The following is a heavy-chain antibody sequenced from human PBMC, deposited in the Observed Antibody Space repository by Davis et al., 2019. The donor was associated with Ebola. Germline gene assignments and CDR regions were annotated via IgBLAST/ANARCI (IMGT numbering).Heavy chain of an antibody. CDR3: AALVAGVDY. D-gene: IGHD6-19*01. CDR2: IYYSGGT. J-gene: IGHJ4*02. CDR1: GGSFSDYY. Sequence: MPSETLSLTCAVFGGSFSDYYWGWIRQPPGKGLEWIGNIYYSGGTYYNPSLKSRLTISVDTSKNQFSLKLSSVTAADTAVYYCAALVAGVDYWGQGTLVTVSS. V-gene: IGHV4-59*04.